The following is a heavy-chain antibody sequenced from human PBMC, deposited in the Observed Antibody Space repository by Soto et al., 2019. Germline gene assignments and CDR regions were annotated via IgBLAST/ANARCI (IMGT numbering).Heavy chain of an antibody. J-gene: IGHJ2*01. V-gene: IGHV1-18*01. D-gene: IGHD1-26*01. CDR1: GYTFTSYG. CDR2: ISAYNGNT. CDR3: ARHLSGSYDYWYFDL. Sequence: ASVKVSCKVSGYTFTSYGISWVRQAPGQGLEWMGWISAYNGNTDYAQKLQGRVTMTTDTSTSTAYMELRSLRSDDTAVYYCARHLSGSYDYWYFDLWGRGTLVTVSS.